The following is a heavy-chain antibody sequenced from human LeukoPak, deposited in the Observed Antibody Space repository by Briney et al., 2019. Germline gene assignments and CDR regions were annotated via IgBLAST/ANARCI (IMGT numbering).Heavy chain of an antibody. Sequence: NPGGSLRLSCAASGFTFSDAWMNWVRHLPGKGLEWIGRIKSKTDGGTIDYAAPVQGRFTISRDDSKNTLYLQMNSLKTEDTAVYYCARPLMDVWGQGTTVTVSS. CDR1: GFTFSDAW. J-gene: IGHJ6*02. CDR2: IKSKTDGGTI. V-gene: IGHV3-15*01. CDR3: ARPLMDV.